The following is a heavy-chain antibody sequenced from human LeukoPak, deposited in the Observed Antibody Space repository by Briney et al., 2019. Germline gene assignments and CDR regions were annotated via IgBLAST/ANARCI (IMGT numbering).Heavy chain of an antibody. J-gene: IGHJ4*02. V-gene: IGHV3-73*01. D-gene: IGHD3-10*01. CDR3: TKPRITLVWGEL. Sequence: GGSLRLSCAASGFTFSGSAMHWVRQASGKGLEWVGRIRSKAYSYATAYAASVKGRFTISRDDSKNTAYLQMNSLKTEDTAVYYCTKPRITLVWGELWGQGTLVNVFS. CDR1: GFTFSGSA. CDR2: IRSKAYSYAT.